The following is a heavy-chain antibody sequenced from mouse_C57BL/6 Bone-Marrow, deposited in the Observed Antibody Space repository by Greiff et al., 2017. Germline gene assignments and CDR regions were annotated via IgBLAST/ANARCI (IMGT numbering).Heavy chain of an antibody. CDR3: TFRHYGSSYHMDY. D-gene: IGHD1-1*01. J-gene: IGHJ4*01. CDR1: GYTFTSYW. Sequence: EVQLQQSGTVLARPGASVKMSCKTSGYTFTSYWMHWVKQRPGQGLEWIGAIYPGNSDTSYNQKFKGKAKLTAVTSASTAYMELSSLTNEDSAVYYCTFRHYGSSYHMDYWGQGTSVTVSS. V-gene: IGHV1-5*01. CDR2: IYPGNSDT.